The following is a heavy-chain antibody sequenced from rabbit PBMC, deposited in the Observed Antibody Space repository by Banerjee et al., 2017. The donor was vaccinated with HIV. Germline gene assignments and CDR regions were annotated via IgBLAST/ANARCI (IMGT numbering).Heavy chain of an antibody. CDR1: GVDFSTGYW. CDR2: ISTTFGST. D-gene: IGHD1-1*01. J-gene: IGHJ4*01. V-gene: IGHV1S45*01. Sequence: QEQLVESGGGLVQPDGSLTLTCTASGVDFSTGYWVCWVRQAPGKGLEWIGCISTTFGSTDYATWAKGRFIISKTSSTTVTLQMTSLTAADTATYFCARGSGGVGDAFRLWGPGTLVTVS. CDR3: ARGSGGVGDAFRL.